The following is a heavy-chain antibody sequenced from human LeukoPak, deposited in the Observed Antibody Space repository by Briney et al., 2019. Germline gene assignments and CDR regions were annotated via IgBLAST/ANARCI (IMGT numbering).Heavy chain of an antibody. Sequence: GGSLRLSCAVSGITLSNYGMSWVRQAPGKGLEWVAGISGSGGRTNYADSVKGRFTISRDNPKNTLFLQMDTLRAEDTAVYFCAKRGVVIRVILVGFHKEAYYFDSWGQGALVTVSS. CDR3: AKRGVVIRVILVGFHKEAYYFDS. J-gene: IGHJ4*02. CDR1: GITLSNYG. CDR2: ISGSGGRT. D-gene: IGHD3-22*01. V-gene: IGHV3-23*01.